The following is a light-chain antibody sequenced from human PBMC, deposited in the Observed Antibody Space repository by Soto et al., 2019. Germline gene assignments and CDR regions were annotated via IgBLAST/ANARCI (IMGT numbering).Light chain of an antibody. CDR3: LQDYGGSWT. CDR1: RDVGSD. J-gene: IGKJ1*01. CDR2: AAS. Sequence: QMTQSPSSLSASVGEKIIITCRASRDVGSDVSWYQQKPGQAPKLLIYAASNLYTGVPSRFSGSRSGTEFTLTISSLQPEDFAAYYCLQDYGGSWTFGQGTKVEIE. V-gene: IGKV1-6*01.